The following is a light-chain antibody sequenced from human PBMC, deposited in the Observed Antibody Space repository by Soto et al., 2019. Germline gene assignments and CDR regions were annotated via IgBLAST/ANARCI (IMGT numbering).Light chain of an antibody. CDR2: EVS. CDR1: SSDVGGYNF. V-gene: IGLV2-14*01. Sequence: QSALTQPASVSGSPGQSITISCTGTSSDVGGYNFVSWYQQYPGKAPKLLIYEVSSRPSGVTNRFSGSKSGNSASLTISGRQAEDEADYYCSSFTSSSTLVVFGGGTKLTVL. CDR3: SSFTSSSTLVV. J-gene: IGLJ2*01.